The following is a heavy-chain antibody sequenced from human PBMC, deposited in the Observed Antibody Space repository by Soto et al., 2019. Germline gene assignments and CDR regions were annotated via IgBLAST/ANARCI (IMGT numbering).Heavy chain of an antibody. CDR3: AMDTSGWSLNGVYV. Sequence: QVDLVQSGAEVKKPGASVTISCKASGSAITRYYIHWVRQAPGRGLEWMGIINPGGGSASYAQKFQDRVTIDKATATGTDYMDLRSLRTEDTAVYYCAMDTSGWSLNGVYVWGQGTTGNVSS. V-gene: IGHV1-46*01. CDR2: INPGGGSA. J-gene: IGHJ6*02. CDR1: GSAITRYY. D-gene: IGHD6-19*01.